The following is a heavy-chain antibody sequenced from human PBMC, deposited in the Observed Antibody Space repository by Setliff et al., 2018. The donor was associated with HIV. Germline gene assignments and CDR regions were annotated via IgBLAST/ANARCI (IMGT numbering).Heavy chain of an antibody. CDR2: INHSGST. J-gene: IGHJ4*02. CDR1: GGSFSGYY. Sequence: SETLSLTCAVYGGSFSGYYWSWIRQPPGKGLEWVGEINHSGSTNYNPSLKSRVTISVDTSKNQYSLKLSSVTAADTAVYYCARTHSFQPYYFDYWGQGTLVTVSS. V-gene: IGHV4-34*01. D-gene: IGHD5-18*01. CDR3: ARTHSFQPYYFDY.